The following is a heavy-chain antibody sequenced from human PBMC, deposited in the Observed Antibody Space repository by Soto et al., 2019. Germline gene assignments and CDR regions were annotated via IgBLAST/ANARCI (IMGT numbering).Heavy chain of an antibody. CDR2: ISGSGGST. CDR3: ASNRPPGIAAAGTPPVY. V-gene: IGHV3-23*01. Sequence: LRLSCAASGFTFSSYAMSWVRQAPGKGLEWVSAISGSGGSTYYADSVKGRFTISRDNSKNTLYLQMNSLRAEDTAVYYCASNRPPGIAAAGTPPVYWGQGTLVTVSS. CDR1: GFTFSSYA. J-gene: IGHJ4*02. D-gene: IGHD6-13*01.